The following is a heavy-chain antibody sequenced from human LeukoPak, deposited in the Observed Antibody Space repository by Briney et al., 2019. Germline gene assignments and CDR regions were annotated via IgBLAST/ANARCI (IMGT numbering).Heavy chain of an antibody. J-gene: IGHJ3*01. CDR3: VRAVHHLFYSDSSGYYGDAFDV. CDR1: GFSVRTNH. V-gene: IGHV3-53*01. D-gene: IGHD3-22*01. CDR2: IYSGSTI. Sequence: GGSLTLSCAASGFSVRTNHMIGVPEPPGKGLVGFSDIYSGSTISYEDSVTRRFTISIDNSRDTLHLQMKSLRVDATAVYYCVRAVHHLFYSDSSGYYGDAFDVWGQGTVVTVSS.